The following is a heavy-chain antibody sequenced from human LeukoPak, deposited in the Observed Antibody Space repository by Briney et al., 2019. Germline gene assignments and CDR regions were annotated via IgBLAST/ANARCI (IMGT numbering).Heavy chain of an antibody. V-gene: IGHV4-34*01. CDR3: ARGDSTYYDFWSGYHPPTTD. CDR1: GGSFSGYY. D-gene: IGHD3-3*01. J-gene: IGHJ4*02. CDR2: INHSGST. Sequence: SETLSLTCAVYGGSFSGYYWSWIRQPPGKGLEWIGEINHSGSTNYNPSLKSRVTISVDTSKNQFSLKLSSVTAADTAVYYCARGDSTYYDFWSGYHPPTTDWGQGTLVTVSS.